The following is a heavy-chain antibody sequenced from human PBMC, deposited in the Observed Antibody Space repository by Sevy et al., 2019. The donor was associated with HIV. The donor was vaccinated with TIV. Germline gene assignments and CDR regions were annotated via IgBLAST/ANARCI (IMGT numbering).Heavy chain of an antibody. J-gene: IGHJ4*01. D-gene: IGHD3-16*01. CDR2: IKPDGSKS. Sequence: GGSLRLSCVASGFTFNNFWMAWVRQAPGKGLEWFANIKPDGSKSNHVGSVKGRFTISRDNAKNSLYLQMNSLTAADTAVYYCARDVGGGYFDYWGQGTLVTVSS. V-gene: IGHV3-7*03. CDR3: ARDVGGGYFDY. CDR1: GFTFNNFW.